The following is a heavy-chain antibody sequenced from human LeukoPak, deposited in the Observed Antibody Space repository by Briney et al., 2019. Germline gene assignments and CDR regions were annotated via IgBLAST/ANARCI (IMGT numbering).Heavy chain of an antibody. CDR2: ISGSGGST. Sequence: GGSLRLSCAASGFTFSSYAMSWVRQAPGKGLEWVSAISGSGGSTYYADSVKGRFTISRDNSKNTLYLQMNSLRAEDTAVYYCAKAKYYDILTGAYYFDYWGQGTLVTVSS. J-gene: IGHJ4*02. CDR3: AKAKYYDILTGAYYFDY. V-gene: IGHV3-23*01. CDR1: GFTFSSYA. D-gene: IGHD3-9*01.